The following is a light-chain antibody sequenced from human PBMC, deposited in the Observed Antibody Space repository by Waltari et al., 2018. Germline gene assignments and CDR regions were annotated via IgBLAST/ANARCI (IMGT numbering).Light chain of an antibody. CDR1: NIGSKN. CDR2: RES. Sequence: SYELTQPLSVSVALGQTARITCGGNNIGSKNVHWYQQKPGQAPVLVIYRESNRPSGIPERLSGTNSANTATLTISRAQAGDEADYYWQVWDSSTGVFGGGTKLTVL. V-gene: IGLV3-9*01. J-gene: IGLJ2*01. CDR3: QVWDSSTGV.